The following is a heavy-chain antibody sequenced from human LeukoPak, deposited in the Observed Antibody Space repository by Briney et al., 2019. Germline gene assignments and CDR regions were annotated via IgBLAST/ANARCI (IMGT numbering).Heavy chain of an antibody. J-gene: IGHJ4*02. CDR3: ARDYSYGSGYLY. V-gene: IGHV3-21*01. D-gene: IGHD3-3*01. CDR1: GFTFSSFT. Sequence: PGGSLRLSCAASGFTFSSFTMNWVRQAPGKRLEWVSSITTSTSYIYYADSVKGRFTISRDNAKNSLYLQMNSLRAEDTAVYYCARDYSYGSGYLYWGQGTLVTVSS. CDR2: ITTSTSYI.